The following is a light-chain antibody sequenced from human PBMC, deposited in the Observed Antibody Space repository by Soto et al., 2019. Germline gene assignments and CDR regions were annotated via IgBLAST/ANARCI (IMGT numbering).Light chain of an antibody. J-gene: IGKJ4*01. CDR2: GAS. Sequence: EPVITQSPATLPVSPGGRATLSCRASQSGSSNLAWYQQKPGQAPRFLIYGASTRATGIPARFSGSGSGTEFTLTISSLQSEDFAVYYCQQYDNWPLTFGGGTKVDIK. CDR1: QSGSSN. CDR3: QQYDNWPLT. V-gene: IGKV3-15*01.